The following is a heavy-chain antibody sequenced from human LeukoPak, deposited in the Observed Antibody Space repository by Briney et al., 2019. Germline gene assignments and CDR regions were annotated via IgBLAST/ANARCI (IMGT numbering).Heavy chain of an antibody. CDR3: ARRSGVPAAIRLAYFDY. D-gene: IGHD2-2*02. CDR2: IYYSGST. J-gene: IGHJ4*02. V-gene: IGHV4-39*07. Sequence: SETLSLTCTVSGGSIGSSSYYWGWIRQPPGKGLEWIGSIYYSGSTYYNPSLKSRVTISVDTSKNQFSLKLSSVTAADTAVYYCARRSGVPAAIRLAYFDYWGQGTLVTVSS. CDR1: GGSIGSSSYY.